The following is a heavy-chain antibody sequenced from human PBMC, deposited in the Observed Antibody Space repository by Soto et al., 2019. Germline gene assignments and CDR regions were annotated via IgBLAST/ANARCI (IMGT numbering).Heavy chain of an antibody. V-gene: IGHV3-33*01. Sequence: HPGGSLRLSCGASGFKFRNYAIHWVRQAPGKGLEWLAVIWFDGSKKYYADSVKGRFTISRDNSKNTVYLDMNSLTADDSGVFYCARAHTMMILDRFDPWGHGTLVTVSS. J-gene: IGHJ5*02. CDR2: IWFDGSKK. D-gene: IGHD3-22*01. CDR3: ARAHTMMILDRFDP. CDR1: GFKFRNYA.